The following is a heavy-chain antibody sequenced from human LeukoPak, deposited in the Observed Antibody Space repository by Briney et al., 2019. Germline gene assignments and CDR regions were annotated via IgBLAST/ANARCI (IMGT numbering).Heavy chain of an antibody. CDR3: ARIGYCSSTSCPGDAFDI. V-gene: IGHV1-69*13. J-gene: IGHJ3*02. CDR2: IIPIFGTA. CDR1: GYTFTSYA. Sequence: SVKVSCKASGYTFTSYAISWVRQAPGQGLEWMGGIIPIFGTANYAQKFQGRVTITADESTSTAYMELSSLRSEDTAVYYCARIGYCSSTSCPGDAFDIWGQGTMVTVSS. D-gene: IGHD2-2*01.